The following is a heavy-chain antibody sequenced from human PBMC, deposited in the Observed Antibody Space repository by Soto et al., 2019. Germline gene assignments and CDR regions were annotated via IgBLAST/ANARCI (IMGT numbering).Heavy chain of an antibody. Sequence: EVQLVESGGALVEPGGSLRLSCAASGFTLSSHSMNWVRQAPGQGLEWISYINTSGTTIYYADSVQGRFTISRDNAKNFLYLQMNSLRNEDTAVYFCARDHVAAPDAPFDFWGQGTLVTVSS. CDR3: ARDHVAAPDAPFDF. CDR2: INTSGTTI. D-gene: IGHD2-2*01. J-gene: IGHJ4*02. CDR1: GFTLSSHS. V-gene: IGHV3-48*02.